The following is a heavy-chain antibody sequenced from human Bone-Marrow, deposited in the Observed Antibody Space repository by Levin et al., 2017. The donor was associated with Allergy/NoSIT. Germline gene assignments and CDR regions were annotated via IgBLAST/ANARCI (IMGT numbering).Heavy chain of an antibody. CDR3: ARRHYSGSYDYFDY. CDR2: IDPNSGGT. V-gene: IGHV1-2*02. J-gene: IGHJ4*02. Sequence: ASVKVSCKASGYTFTGYYINWMRQAPGQGLEWMGWIDPNSGGTNYAQTFQGRVTMTRDTSISTVYMELSRLISDDTAVYYCARRHYSGSYDYFDYWGQGTLVTVSS. CDR1: GYTFTGYY. D-gene: IGHD1-26*01.